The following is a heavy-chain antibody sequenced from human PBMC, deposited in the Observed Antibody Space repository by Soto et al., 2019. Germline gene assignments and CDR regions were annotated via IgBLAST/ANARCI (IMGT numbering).Heavy chain of an antibody. J-gene: IGHJ4*02. CDR1: GGSFSGYY. V-gene: IGHV4-34*01. CDR3: ARAKITGLFDY. CDR2: INHSGST. Sequence: QVQLQQWGAGLLKPSETLSLTCAVYGGSFSGYYWTWIRQPPGTGLEWIGEINHSGSTNYNPSLKRRVTISVDTSKNQFSLKLTSVTAADTAVYYCARAKITGLFDYWGQGTLVTVSS. D-gene: IGHD2-8*02.